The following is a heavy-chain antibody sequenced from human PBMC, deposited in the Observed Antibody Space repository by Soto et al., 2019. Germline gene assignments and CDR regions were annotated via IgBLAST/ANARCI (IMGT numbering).Heavy chain of an antibody. CDR3: ARQRVVPATPTNWFDP. V-gene: IGHV4-39*01. CDR1: GGSVSSRSYF. D-gene: IGHD2-15*01. J-gene: IGHJ5*02. CDR2: IYYNGST. Sequence: QVQVQESGPGLVKPSDTLSLTCTVSGGSVSSRSYFWGWIRQSPGKGLEWIGTIYYNGSTYYNPSLKSRVTLSLDTSRNHFSLKLTSVTASDTALYYCARQRVVPATPTNWFDPWGQGTLVTVSS.